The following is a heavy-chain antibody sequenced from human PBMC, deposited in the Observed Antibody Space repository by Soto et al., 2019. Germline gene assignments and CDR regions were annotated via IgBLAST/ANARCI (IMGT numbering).Heavy chain of an antibody. CDR1: GGSFSGYY. V-gene: IGHV4-34*01. J-gene: IGHJ6*03. D-gene: IGHD5-12*01. CDR3: ARGYSGYDLYYYYMDV. Sequence: SETLSLTCAVYGGSFSGYYWSWIRQPPGKGLEWIGEINHSGSTNYNPSLKSRVTISVDTSKNQFSLKLSSVTAADAAVYYCARGYSGYDLYYYYMDVWGKGTTVTVSS. CDR2: INHSGST.